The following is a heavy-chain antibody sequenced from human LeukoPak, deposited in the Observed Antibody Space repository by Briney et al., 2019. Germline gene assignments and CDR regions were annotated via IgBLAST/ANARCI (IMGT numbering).Heavy chain of an antibody. CDR1: GSTFSNYV. J-gene: IGHJ5*02. CDR2: ISYEGNKE. CDR3: AREYFVGDSRGAPWFDP. D-gene: IGHD3-22*01. Sequence: PGGSLRLSCAGSGSTFSNYVMYWVRQAPGKGLEWVAVISYEGNKEDYAESVKGRFTISRDISKSTLFLQMNSLRVEDTAVYSCAREYFVGDSRGAPWFDPRGQGTLVTVSS. V-gene: IGHV3-30*04.